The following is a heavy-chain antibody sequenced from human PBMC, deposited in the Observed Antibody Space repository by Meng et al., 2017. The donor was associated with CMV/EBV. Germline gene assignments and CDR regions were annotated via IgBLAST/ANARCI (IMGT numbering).Heavy chain of an antibody. J-gene: IGHJ4*02. CDR3: AKDLGSYCSGGSCYNVFDY. Sequence: GESLKISCAASGFTFSSYAMSWVRQAPGKGLEWVSAISGSGGSTYYADSVKGRFTISRDSSKNTLYLQMNSLRAEDTAVYYCAKDLGSYCSGGSCYNVFDYWGQGTLVTVSS. CDR1: GFTFSSYA. V-gene: IGHV3-23*01. CDR2: ISGSGGST. D-gene: IGHD2-15*01.